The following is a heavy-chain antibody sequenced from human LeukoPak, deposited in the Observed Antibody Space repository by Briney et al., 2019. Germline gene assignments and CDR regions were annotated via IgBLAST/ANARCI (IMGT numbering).Heavy chain of an antibody. CDR1: GGSIRSYY. V-gene: IGHV4-59*08. CDR3: ARHIASSLSYYYYGMDV. D-gene: IGHD6-13*01. J-gene: IGHJ6*02. Sequence: PSETLSLTCTVSGGSIRSYYWSWIRQPPGKGLEWIGYFYYSDRTNYNPSLKSRVTTSADMSKNQFSLKLSSVTAADTAVYYCARHIASSLSYYYYGMDVWGQGATVTVSS. CDR2: FYYSDRT.